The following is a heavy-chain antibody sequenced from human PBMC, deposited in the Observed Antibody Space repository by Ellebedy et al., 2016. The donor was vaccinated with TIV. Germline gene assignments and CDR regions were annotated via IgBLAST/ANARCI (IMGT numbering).Heavy chain of an antibody. CDR3: ASPTYYYDSSGYSFDY. V-gene: IGHV1-69*04. J-gene: IGHJ4*02. CDR2: IIPILGIA. D-gene: IGHD3-22*01. CDR1: GGTFSSYA. Sequence: AASVKVSCKASGGTFSSYAISWVRQAPGQGLEWMGRIIPILGIANYAQKFQGRVTITADKSTSTAYMELSSLRSEDTAVYYCASPTYYYDSSGYSFDYWGQGTLVTVSS.